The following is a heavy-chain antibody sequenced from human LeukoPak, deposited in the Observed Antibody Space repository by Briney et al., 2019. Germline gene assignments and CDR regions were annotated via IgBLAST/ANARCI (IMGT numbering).Heavy chain of an antibody. J-gene: IGHJ4*02. CDR1: GFTLSSYE. CDR2: VSGSAGST. CDR3: AKDRLYCSSTSCPLEFDY. V-gene: IGHV3-23*01. Sequence: GGSLRLSCAASGFTLSSYEMNWVRQAPGKGLEWVSVVSGSAGSTFYADSVKGRFTISRDNSKNTLFLQMNSLRAEDTAVYYCAKDRLYCSSTSCPLEFDYWGQGILVTVSS. D-gene: IGHD2-2*01.